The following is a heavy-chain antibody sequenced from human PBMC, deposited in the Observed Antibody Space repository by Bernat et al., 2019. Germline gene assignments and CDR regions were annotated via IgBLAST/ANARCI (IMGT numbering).Heavy chain of an antibody. V-gene: IGHV3-30*18. CDR1: GFTFSSYG. CDR2: ISYDGSNK. J-gene: IGHJ4*02. D-gene: IGHD1-26*01. Sequence: QVQLVESGGGVVQPGRSLRLSCAASGFTFSSYGMHWVRQAPGKGLVWVAVISYDGSNKYYADSVKGRFTISRDNSKNTLYLQMNSLRAEDTAVYYCAKSSGSYYRLLDYWGQGTLVTVSS. CDR3: AKSSGSYYRLLDY.